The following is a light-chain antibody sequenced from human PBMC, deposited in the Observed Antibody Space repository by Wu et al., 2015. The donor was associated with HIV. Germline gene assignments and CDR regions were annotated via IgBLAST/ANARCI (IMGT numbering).Light chain of an antibody. Sequence: DIQMTQSPSTLSASAGDRVTITCRASQSVSSWLAWYQQKPGKAPKLLIYKASSLERGVPSRFSGSGSGTEFTLTISSLQPDDFATYYCQQYNTFVTFGPGTKVDIK. CDR3: QQYNTFVT. CDR1: QSVSSW. V-gene: IGKV1-5*03. J-gene: IGKJ3*01. CDR2: KAS.